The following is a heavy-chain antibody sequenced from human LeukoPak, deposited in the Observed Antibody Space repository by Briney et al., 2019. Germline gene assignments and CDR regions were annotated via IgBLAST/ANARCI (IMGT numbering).Heavy chain of an antibody. J-gene: IGHJ6*03. Sequence: PGGSLRLSCAASGFTVSSNYMSWVRQAPGKGLEWVSVIYSGGSTYYADSVKGRFTISRDNSKNTLYLQMNSLRAEDTAVYYCARDLRYSSSWYLAYYMDVWGKGTTVTVS. CDR1: GFTVSSNY. CDR3: ARDLRYSSSWYLAYYMDV. CDR2: IYSGGST. V-gene: IGHV3-66*02. D-gene: IGHD6-13*01.